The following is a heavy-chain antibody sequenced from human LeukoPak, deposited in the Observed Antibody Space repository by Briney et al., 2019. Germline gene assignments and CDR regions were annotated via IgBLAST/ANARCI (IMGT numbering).Heavy chain of an antibody. V-gene: IGHV1-69*04. D-gene: IGHD6-19*01. CDR2: IIPILGIA. J-gene: IGHJ4*02. CDR3: ARIIAVAGTGPYDY. CDR1: GGTFSSYA. Sequence: SVKVSCKASGGTFSSYAISWVRQAPGQGLEWVGRIIPILGIANYAQKFQGRVTITADKSTSTAYMELSSLRSEDTAVYYCARIIAVAGTGPYDYWGQGTLVTVSS.